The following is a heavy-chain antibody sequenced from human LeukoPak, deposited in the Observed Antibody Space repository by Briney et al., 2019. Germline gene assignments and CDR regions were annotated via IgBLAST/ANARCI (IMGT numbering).Heavy chain of an antibody. Sequence: GGSLRLSCAASGFIFSNYAMSWVRQAPGKGLEWVSAITGSGGSTYYADSVKGRFTISRGNSKNTLYLQMNSLRAEDTAVYYCAKWGDYDVLTGYYVSDYWGQGTLVTVSS. D-gene: IGHD3-9*01. CDR2: ITGSGGST. CDR1: GFIFSNYA. CDR3: AKWGDYDVLTGYYVSDY. V-gene: IGHV3-23*01. J-gene: IGHJ4*02.